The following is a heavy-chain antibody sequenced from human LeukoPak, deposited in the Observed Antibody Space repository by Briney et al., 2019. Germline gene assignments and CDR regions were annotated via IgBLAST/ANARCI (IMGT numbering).Heavy chain of an antibody. Sequence: GGSLRLSCAASGFTFSDYSMNWVRQAPGKGLVWISRINDDGSSTSYADSVKGRFTISRDNAKNTLYLQVNSLRAEDTAVYYCARALGSSSDYWGQGTLVTVSS. CDR3: ARALGSSSDY. D-gene: IGHD1-26*01. CDR1: GFTFSDYS. J-gene: IGHJ4*02. CDR2: INDDGSST. V-gene: IGHV3-74*01.